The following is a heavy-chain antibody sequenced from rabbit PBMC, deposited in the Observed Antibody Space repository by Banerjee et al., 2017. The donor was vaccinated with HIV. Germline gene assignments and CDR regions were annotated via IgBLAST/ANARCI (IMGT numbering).Heavy chain of an antibody. CDR3: ARGGNYDYDFEL. CDR1: GFSFSNRYV. Sequence: QEQLEESGGDLVKPEGSLTLTCTASGFSFSNRYVMCWVRQAPGKGLEWIACIYAGSSGSTYYASWAKGRFTISKPSSTTVTLQMTSLTAADTATYFCARGGNYDYDFELWGQGTLVTVS. CDR2: IYAGSSGST. V-gene: IGHV1S45*01. D-gene: IGHD1-1*01. J-gene: IGHJ3*01.